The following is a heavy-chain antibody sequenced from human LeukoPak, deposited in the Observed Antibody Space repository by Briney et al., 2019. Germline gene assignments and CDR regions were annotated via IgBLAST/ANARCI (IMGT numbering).Heavy chain of an antibody. CDR1: GFNLGGYW. Sequence: GGSLRLSCAASGFNLGGYWMSWVRQAPGKGVEWVANIKQDGSEKYYVDSVKGRFTISRDNAKNSLFLEMNSLRVDDTAVYYCVSTATFDYWGQGTLVSVSS. J-gene: IGHJ4*02. V-gene: IGHV3-7*02. CDR3: VSTATFDY. D-gene: IGHD1-1*01. CDR2: IKQDGSEK.